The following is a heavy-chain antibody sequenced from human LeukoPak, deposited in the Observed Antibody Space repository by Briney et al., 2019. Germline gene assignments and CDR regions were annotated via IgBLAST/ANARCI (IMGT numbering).Heavy chain of an antibody. CDR1: GFTVSSNY. Sequence: GGSLRLSCAASGFTVSSNYMSWVRQAPGKGLEWVSVIYSGGSTYYADSVKGRFTISRDNSKNTLYLQMNSLRAEDTAVYYCAKDAGYSSGWFLDYWGQGTLVTVSS. J-gene: IGHJ4*02. CDR3: AKDAGYSSGWFLDY. V-gene: IGHV3-53*01. D-gene: IGHD6-19*01. CDR2: IYSGGST.